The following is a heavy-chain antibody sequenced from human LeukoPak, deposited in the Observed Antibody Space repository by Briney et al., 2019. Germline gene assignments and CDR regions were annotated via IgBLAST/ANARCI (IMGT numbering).Heavy chain of an antibody. CDR1: GYTLTELS. J-gene: IGHJ3*02. CDR2: FDPEDGET. V-gene: IGHV1-24*01. Sequence: GASVKVSCKVSGYTLTELSMHWVRQAPGKGLEWMGGFDPEDGETICAQKFQGRVTMTEDTSTDTAYMELSSLRSEDTAVYYCATGVSLWFGNDAFDIWGQGTMVTVSS. D-gene: IGHD3-10*01. CDR3: ATGVSLWFGNDAFDI.